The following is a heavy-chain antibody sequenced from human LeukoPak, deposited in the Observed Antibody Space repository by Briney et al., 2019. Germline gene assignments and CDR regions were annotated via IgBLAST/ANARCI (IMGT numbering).Heavy chain of an antibody. D-gene: IGHD6-6*01. CDR3: ARGVGSSSSNWFDP. V-gene: IGHV4-61*02. Sequence: SETLSLTCTVSGDSISSGTYYWSWIRQPAGKGLEWVGRVYSSGNTNYNPSLKSRVTISIDTSKNQFSLKLSSVTAADTAAYYCARGVGSSSSNWFDPWGQGTLVTVSS. CDR1: GDSISSGTYY. J-gene: IGHJ5*02. CDR2: VYSSGNT.